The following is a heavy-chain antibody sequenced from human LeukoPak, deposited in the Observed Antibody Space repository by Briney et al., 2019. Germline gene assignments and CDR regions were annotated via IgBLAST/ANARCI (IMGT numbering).Heavy chain of an antibody. CDR3: AKDESNGPFDY. Sequence: GGSLRLSCAASGFTFSSYAMSWVRQAPGKGLGWVSAISGSGGSTYYADSVKGRFTISRDNSKNTLFLQMNSLRAEDTAIYYCAKDESNGPFDYWGQGTLVTVSS. CDR2: ISGSGGST. CDR1: GFTFSSYA. D-gene: IGHD2-8*01. J-gene: IGHJ4*02. V-gene: IGHV3-23*01.